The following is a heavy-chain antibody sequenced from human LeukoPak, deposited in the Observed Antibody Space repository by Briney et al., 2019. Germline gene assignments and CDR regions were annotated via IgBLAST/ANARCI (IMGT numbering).Heavy chain of an antibody. D-gene: IGHD5-24*01. CDR3: AKSGDNRFDY. CDR1: GFTFSSSA. J-gene: IGHJ4*02. V-gene: IGHV3-23*01. CDR2: ISGSGSGGST. Sequence: GGSLRLSCAASGFTFSSSAMSWVRQAPGKGLEWVSSISGSGSGGSTYYADSVKGRFTISRDNSKNTLYLQMNSLRAEDTAVYYCAKSGDNRFDYWGQGTLVTVSS.